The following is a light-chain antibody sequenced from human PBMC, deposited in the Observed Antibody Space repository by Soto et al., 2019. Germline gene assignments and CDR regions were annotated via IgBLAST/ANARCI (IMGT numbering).Light chain of an antibody. J-gene: IGKJ3*01. CDR1: QGISNS. CDR3: QQYNNAPPFT. V-gene: IGKV1-27*01. CDR2: SAS. Sequence: DIPMTQSPSSLSASVGDRVTITCRASQGISNSLAWYQQKPGKVPKLLIYSASTLQSGVPSRFRGSGSGTDFTLTISSLQPQDVATYYCQQYNNAPPFTFGPGTKVEIK.